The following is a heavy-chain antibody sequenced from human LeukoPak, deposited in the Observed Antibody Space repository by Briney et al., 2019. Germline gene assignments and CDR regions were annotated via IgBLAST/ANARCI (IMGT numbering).Heavy chain of an antibody. Sequence: GGSLRLSCAASRFAFSSYAMTWVRQAPGKGLEWVSVIYSGGSTYYADSVKGRFTISRDNSKNTLYLQMNSLRAEDTAVYYCARKVATFDYWGQGTLVTVSS. J-gene: IGHJ4*02. D-gene: IGHD5-12*01. CDR2: IYSGGST. CDR1: RFAFSSYA. CDR3: ARKVATFDY. V-gene: IGHV3-66*01.